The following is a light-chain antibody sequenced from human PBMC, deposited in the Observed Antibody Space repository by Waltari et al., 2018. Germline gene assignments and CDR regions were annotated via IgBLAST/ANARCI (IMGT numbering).Light chain of an antibody. V-gene: IGKV3-15*01. CDR1: QRLTNN. CDR2: GAS. J-gene: IGKJ4*01. CDR3: QQYNNWPLT. Sequence: EIVMTQSPATLSVSPGERATLSCRASQRLTNNLAWYQQKPGQAPRLLIYGASTRATGIPARFSGSGSGTEFTLTISSLQSEDFAVYYCQQYNNWPLTFGGGTKVEIK.